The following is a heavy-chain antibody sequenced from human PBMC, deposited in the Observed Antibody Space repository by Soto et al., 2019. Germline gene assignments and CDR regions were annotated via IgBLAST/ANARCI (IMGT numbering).Heavy chain of an antibody. CDR3: ARDPGYSSSWFNWSDP. V-gene: IGHV1-69*13. J-gene: IGHJ5*02. CDR1: GGTFSSYA. CDR2: IIPIFGTA. Sequence: SVKVSCKASGGTFSSYAISWVRQAPGQGLEWMGGIIPIFGTANYAQKFQGRVTITADESTSTAYMELSSLRSEDTAVYYCARDPGYSSSWFNWSDPWGQGTLVTVSS. D-gene: IGHD6-13*01.